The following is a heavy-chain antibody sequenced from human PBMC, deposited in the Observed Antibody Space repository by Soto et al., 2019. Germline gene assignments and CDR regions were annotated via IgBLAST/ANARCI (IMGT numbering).Heavy chain of an antibody. V-gene: IGHV4-34*01. CDR3: SRGKPFGNYGLEV. Sequence: SENLSLTCALYGGSLSDYHWIWVRQPPGKGLDWIGEINHLGSTGYKPSLKSRVTISVDTSKTQFSLKLSSVTAADTAVYYCSRGKPFGNYGLEVWGQGTMVTV. CDR2: INHLGST. CDR1: GGSLSDYH. D-gene: IGHD3-3*01. J-gene: IGHJ6*02.